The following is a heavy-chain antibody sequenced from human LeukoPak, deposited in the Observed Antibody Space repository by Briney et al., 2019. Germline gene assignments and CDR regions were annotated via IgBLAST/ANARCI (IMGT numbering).Heavy chain of an antibody. D-gene: IGHD3-10*01. CDR1: GFTFSSYW. CDR2: ISSSGSSI. J-gene: IGHJ5*02. CDR3: ARGYYYGSGTLGPFDP. Sequence: GGSLRLSCAASGFTFSSYWMSWVRQAPGKGLEWVSYISSSGSSIYNADSVKGRFTISRDNAKNSLYLQMNSLRAEDTAVYYCARGYYYGSGTLGPFDPWGQGTLVTVSS. V-gene: IGHV3-48*04.